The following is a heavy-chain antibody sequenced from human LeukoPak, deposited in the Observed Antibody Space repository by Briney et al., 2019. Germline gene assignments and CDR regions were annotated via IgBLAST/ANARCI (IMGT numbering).Heavy chain of an antibody. D-gene: IGHD5-12*01. CDR2: ISSSSSYI. CDR3: AKHYSGYDWGYYGMDV. CDR1: GFTFSSYS. Sequence: GGSLRLSCAASGFTFSSYSMNWVRQAPGKGLEWVSSISSSSSYIYYADSVKGRFSISRDNAKNTVYPQMNSLRAEDTAVYYCAKHYSGYDWGYYGMDVWGQGTTVTVSS. J-gene: IGHJ6*02. V-gene: IGHV3-21*01.